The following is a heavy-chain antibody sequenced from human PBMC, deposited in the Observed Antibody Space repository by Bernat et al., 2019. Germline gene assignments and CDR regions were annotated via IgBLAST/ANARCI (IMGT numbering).Heavy chain of an antibody. CDR3: ARDEGIVGATTHIDY. CDR1: GGTFSSYA. Sequence: QVQLVQSGAEVKKPGSSVKVSCKASGGTFSSYAISWVRQAPGQGLGWMGRIIPILGIANYAQKFQGRVTITADKSTSTAYMELSSLRSEDTAVYYCARDEGIVGATTHIDYWGQGTLVTVSS. V-gene: IGHV1-69*04. J-gene: IGHJ4*02. CDR2: IIPILGIA. D-gene: IGHD1-26*01.